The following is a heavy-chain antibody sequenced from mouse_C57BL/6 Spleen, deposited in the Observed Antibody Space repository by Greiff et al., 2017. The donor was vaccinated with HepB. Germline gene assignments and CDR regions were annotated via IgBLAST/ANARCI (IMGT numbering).Heavy chain of an antibody. CDR1: GYTFTSYW. V-gene: IGHV1-72*01. J-gene: IGHJ2*01. Sequence: QVQLKQPGAELVKPGASVKLSCRASGYTFTSYWMHWVKQRPGRGLEWIGRIDPNSGGTKYNEKFKSKATLTVDKPSSTAYMQLSSLTSEDSAVYYCARDWYYFDYWGQGTTLTVSS. CDR2: IDPNSGGT. D-gene: IGHD4-1*01. CDR3: ARDWYYFDY.